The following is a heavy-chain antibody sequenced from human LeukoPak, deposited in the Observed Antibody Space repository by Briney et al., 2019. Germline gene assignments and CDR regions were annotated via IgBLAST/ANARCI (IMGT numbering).Heavy chain of an antibody. Sequence: PSETLSLTCTVSGGSISSYYWSWIRQPPGKGLEWIGDIYYSGSTNYNPSLKSRVTISVDTSKNQFSLKLNSVTATDTAVYYCARHKVEVVVIKRYYYGMDVWGQGTTVTVSS. D-gene: IGHD3-22*01. CDR1: GGSISSYY. CDR3: ARHKVEVVVIKRYYYGMDV. J-gene: IGHJ6*02. CDR2: IYYSGST. V-gene: IGHV4-59*08.